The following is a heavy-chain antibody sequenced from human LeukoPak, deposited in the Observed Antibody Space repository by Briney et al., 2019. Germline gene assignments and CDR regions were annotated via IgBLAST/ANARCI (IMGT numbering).Heavy chain of an antibody. Sequence: GASVKVSCKASGYTXTGYYMHWVRQAPGQGLEWMGWINPNSGGTNYAQKFQGRVTMTRDTSISTAYMELGRLTSGDTAVYYCARVEDYSGSSQLGYWGQGTLVTVSS. D-gene: IGHD1-26*01. V-gene: IGHV1-2*02. CDR1: GYTXTGYY. CDR3: ARVEDYSGSSQLGY. J-gene: IGHJ4*02. CDR2: INPNSGGT.